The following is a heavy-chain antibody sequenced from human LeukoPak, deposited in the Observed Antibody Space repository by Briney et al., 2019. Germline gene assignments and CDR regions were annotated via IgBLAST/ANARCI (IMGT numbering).Heavy chain of an antibody. Sequence: ETLSLTCAVYGGSFSGYYWSWIRQAPGKGLEWVSAISGSGGSTYYADSVKGRFTISRDNSKNTLYLQMNSLRAEDTAVYYCAKLAPGSGWYYHYYYYMDVWGKGTTVTVSS. CDR1: GGSFSGYY. CDR3: AKLAPGSGWYYHYYYYMDV. D-gene: IGHD6-19*01. J-gene: IGHJ6*03. CDR2: ISGSGGST. V-gene: IGHV3-23*01.